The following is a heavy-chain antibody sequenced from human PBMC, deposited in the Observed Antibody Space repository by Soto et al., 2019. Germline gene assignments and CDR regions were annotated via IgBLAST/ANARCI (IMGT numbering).Heavy chain of an antibody. CDR3: ARDNGYCSGGSCQYYFDY. D-gene: IGHD2-15*01. CDR2: IWYDGSNK. V-gene: IGHV3-33*01. Sequence: QVQLVESGGGVVQPGRSLRLSCAASGFTFSSYGMHWVRQAPGKGLEWVAVIWYDGSNKYYADSVKGRFTISMDNSKKTLYLQMNRLRAEDTAVYYGARDNGYCSGGSCQYYFDYWGQGTLVTVSS. CDR1: GFTFSSYG. J-gene: IGHJ4*02.